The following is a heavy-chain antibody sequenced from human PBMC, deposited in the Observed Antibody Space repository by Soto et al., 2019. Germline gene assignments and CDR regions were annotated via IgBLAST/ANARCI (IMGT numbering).Heavy chain of an antibody. CDR1: GGSFSGYY. CDR3: ARVGSSASTPYHFDY. J-gene: IGHJ4*02. Sequence: QVQLQQWGAGLLKPSETLSLTCAVYGGSFSGYYWSWIRQPPGKGLEWIGEINHSGSTNYNPSLKSRVTISVDTSKNQFSLKLSSVTAADTAVYYCARVGSSASTPYHFDYWGQGTLVTVSS. V-gene: IGHV4-34*01. D-gene: IGHD6-6*01. CDR2: INHSGST.